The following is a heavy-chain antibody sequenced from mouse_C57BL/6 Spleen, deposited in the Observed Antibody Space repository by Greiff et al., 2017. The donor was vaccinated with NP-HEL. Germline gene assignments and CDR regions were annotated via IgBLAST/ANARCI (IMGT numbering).Heavy chain of an antibody. CDR3: ARDYYGSSLDY. J-gene: IGHJ2*01. Sequence: EVQVVESGGGLVKPGGSLKLSCAASGFTFSDYGMHWVRQAPGKGLEWVAYISSGSSPIYYADTVKGRFTISRDNAKNTLFLQMTSLRSEDTAMYYCARDYYGSSLDYWGQGTTLTVSS. CDR1: GFTFSDYG. V-gene: IGHV5-17*01. CDR2: ISSGSSPI. D-gene: IGHD1-1*01.